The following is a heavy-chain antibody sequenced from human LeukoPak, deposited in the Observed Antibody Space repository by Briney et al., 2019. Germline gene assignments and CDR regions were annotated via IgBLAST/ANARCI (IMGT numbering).Heavy chain of an antibody. Sequence: GGSLRLSCAASGFTFSNYAMHWVRQAPGKGLGWVALISYDGSNKYYADSVKGRFTISRDNSKNTLYLQMNSLRAEDTAVYYCAKGLSMVATTGFDYWGQGTLVTVSS. CDR2: ISYDGSNK. V-gene: IGHV3-30*18. CDR3: AKGLSMVATTGFDY. CDR1: GFTFSNYA. J-gene: IGHJ4*02. D-gene: IGHD5-12*01.